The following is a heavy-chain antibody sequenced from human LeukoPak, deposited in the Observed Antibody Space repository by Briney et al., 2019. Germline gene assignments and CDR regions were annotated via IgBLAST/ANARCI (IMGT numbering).Heavy chain of an antibody. D-gene: IGHD1-1*01. CDR2: IKQDESEK. V-gene: IGHV3-7*01. Sequence: GGSLRLSCAASGFTFSSYEMNWVRQAPGKGLEWVANIKQDESEKYVDSLKGRFTISRDNAKNSLYLQMNSLRAEDTAVYYCARDKIEGPTKLDYWGQGILVTVSS. CDR1: GFTFSSYE. J-gene: IGHJ4*02. CDR3: ARDKIEGPTKLDY.